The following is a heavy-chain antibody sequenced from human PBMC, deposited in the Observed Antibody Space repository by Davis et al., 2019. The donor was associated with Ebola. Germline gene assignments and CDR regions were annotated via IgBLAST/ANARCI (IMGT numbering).Heavy chain of an antibody. J-gene: IGHJ4*02. CDR3: ARIFGSDGYNYH. D-gene: IGHD5-24*01. Sequence: ASVKVSCKASGYTFTGYYMHWVRQAPGQGLEWMGWINPNSGGTNYAQKFQGRVTMTRDTSISTAYMELSRLRSDDTAVYYCARIFGSDGYNYHWGQGTLVTVSS. CDR2: INPNSGGT. CDR1: GYTFTGYY. V-gene: IGHV1-2*02.